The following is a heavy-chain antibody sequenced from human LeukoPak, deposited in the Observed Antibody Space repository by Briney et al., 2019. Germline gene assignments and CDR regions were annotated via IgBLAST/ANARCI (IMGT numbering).Heavy chain of an antibody. CDR3: ARYESYGDYFDY. CDR2: INPNSGGT. V-gene: IGHV1-2*02. CDR1: GYTFTGYY. D-gene: IGHD4-17*01. J-gene: IGHJ4*02. Sequence: ASVKVSCKASGYTFTGYYMHWVRQAPGQGLEWMGWINPNSGGTNYAQKFQGRVTMTRDTSISTAYMELSRLRSDDTAVYYCARYESYGDYFDYWGQGTLDTVSS.